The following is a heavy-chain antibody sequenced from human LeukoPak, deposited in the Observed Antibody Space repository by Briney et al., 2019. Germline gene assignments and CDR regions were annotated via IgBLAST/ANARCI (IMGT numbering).Heavy chain of an antibody. CDR2: ISASGGT. CDR1: GGSISTYY. D-gene: IGHD6-19*01. CDR3: ARSPHNSAWYEKWFDP. J-gene: IGHJ5*02. Sequence: SETLSLTCTVSGGSISTYYWSWIRQSPGKGLEWIANISASGGTNYNPSLESRVTVSIDSSKNQFSLKLSSVTAADTAVFYCARSPHNSAWYEKWFDPWGQGTLVTVSS. V-gene: IGHV4-4*08.